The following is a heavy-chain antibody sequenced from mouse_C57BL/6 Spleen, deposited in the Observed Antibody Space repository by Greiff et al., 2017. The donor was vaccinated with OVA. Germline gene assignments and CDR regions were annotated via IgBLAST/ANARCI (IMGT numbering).Heavy chain of an antibody. CDR3: AKERYFDY. CDR1: GFTFSDYG. Sequence: VQLKESGGGLVKPGGSLKLSCAASGFTFSDYGMHWVRQAPEKGLEWVAYISSGSSTIYYADTVKGRFTISRDNAKNTLFLQMTSLRSEDTAMYYCAKERYFDYWGQGTTLTVSS. CDR2: ISSGSSTI. V-gene: IGHV5-17*01. J-gene: IGHJ2*01.